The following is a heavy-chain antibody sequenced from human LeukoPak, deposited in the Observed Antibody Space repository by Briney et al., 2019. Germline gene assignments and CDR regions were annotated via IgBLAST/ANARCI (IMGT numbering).Heavy chain of an antibody. Sequence: SETLSLTCTVSGGSISSYYWGWIRQPPGKGLEWIGYIYYSGSTNYNPSLKSRVTISVDTSKNQFSLKLSSVTAADTAVYYCARDSRIWDGRRFDPWGQGTLVTVSS. V-gene: IGHV4-59*01. CDR2: IYYSGST. J-gene: IGHJ5*02. CDR3: ARDSRIWDGRRFDP. CDR1: GGSISSYY. D-gene: IGHD2-2*01.